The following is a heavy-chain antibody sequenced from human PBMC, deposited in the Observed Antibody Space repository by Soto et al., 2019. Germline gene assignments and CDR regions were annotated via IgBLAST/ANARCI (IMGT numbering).Heavy chain of an antibody. J-gene: IGHJ6*02. D-gene: IGHD3-10*01. Sequence: SETLSLTCTVSGGSISSGDYYWSWIRQPPGKGLEWIGYIYYSGSTYYNPSLKSRVTISVDTSKNQFSLKLSSVTAADTGTYYCARDSYGSGYGMDVWGQGTTVTVSS. V-gene: IGHV4-30-4*01. CDR2: IYYSGST. CDR1: GGSISSGDYY. CDR3: ARDSYGSGYGMDV.